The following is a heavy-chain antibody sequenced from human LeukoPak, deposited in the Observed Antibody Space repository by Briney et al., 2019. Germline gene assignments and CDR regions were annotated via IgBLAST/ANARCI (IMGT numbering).Heavy chain of an antibody. V-gene: IGHV4-34*01. CDR1: GGSFSGYY. D-gene: IGHD3-16*02. CDR3: ARALFELGELSSYYFDY. J-gene: IGHJ4*02. CDR2: INHSGST. Sequence: SETLSLTCAVYGGSFSGYYWSWIRQPPGKGLEWIGEINHSGSTNYNPSLKSRVTISVDTSKNQFSLKLSSVTAADSAVYYCARALFELGELSSYYFDYWGQGTLVTVSS.